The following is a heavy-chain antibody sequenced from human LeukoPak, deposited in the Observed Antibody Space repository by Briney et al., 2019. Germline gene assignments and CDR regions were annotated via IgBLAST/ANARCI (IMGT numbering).Heavy chain of an antibody. Sequence: PSETLSLTCVVYGGSFSGYYWSWIRQPPGKGLEWIGEINHSGSTNYNPSLKSRATIPEDTSKNQFSLKLSSVTAADTAVYYCARGFSRYYDFGDYYYMDVWGKGTTVTVSS. CDR1: GGSFSGYY. D-gene: IGHD3-3*01. J-gene: IGHJ6*03. V-gene: IGHV4-34*01. CDR3: ARGFSRYYDFGDYYYMDV. CDR2: INHSGST.